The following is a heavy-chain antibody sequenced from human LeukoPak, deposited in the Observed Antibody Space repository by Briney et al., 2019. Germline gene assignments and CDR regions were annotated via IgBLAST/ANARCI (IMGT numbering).Heavy chain of an antibody. Sequence: SETLSLTCTVSGGSISSYYWSWVRQPPGKGLEWIGYIYYSGSTNYNPSLKSRVTISVATSKNQFSLKLSSVTAADTAVYYCARVTRVVPAAISGLNWFDPWGQGTLVTVSS. V-gene: IGHV4-59*01. CDR3: ARVTRVVPAAISGLNWFDP. J-gene: IGHJ5*02. D-gene: IGHD2-2*02. CDR1: GGSISSYY. CDR2: IYYSGST.